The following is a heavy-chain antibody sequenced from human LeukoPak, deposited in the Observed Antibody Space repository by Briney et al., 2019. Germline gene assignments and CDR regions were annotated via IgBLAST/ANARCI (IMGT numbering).Heavy chain of an antibody. Sequence: GGSLRLSCAASGFTFSSYATSWVRQAPGKGLEWVSAISGSGGSTYYADSVKGRFTISRDNSKNTLYLQMNSLRAEDTAVYYCIRETVLLWFGELNSDAFDIWGQGTMVTVSS. CDR3: IRETVLLWFGELNSDAFDI. V-gene: IGHV3-23*01. CDR1: GFTFSSYA. CDR2: ISGSGGST. J-gene: IGHJ3*02. D-gene: IGHD3-10*01.